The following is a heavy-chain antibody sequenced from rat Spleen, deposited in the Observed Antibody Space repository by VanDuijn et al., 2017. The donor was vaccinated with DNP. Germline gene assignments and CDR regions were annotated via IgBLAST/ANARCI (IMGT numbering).Heavy chain of an antibody. CDR3: ERQELQWSHFDS. CDR1: GFSFSDYY. Sequence: EVQLVESGGGFVQPGRSLKLSCAASGFSFSDYYMAWVRQAPGKSLEWVASISYEGTNIYYGDSVKGRFTISRDNAKSTLSLQMISLRSEDMATYYCERQELQWSHFDSWGQGVMVTVSS. J-gene: IGHJ2*01. V-gene: IGHV5-22*01. CDR2: ISYEGTNI. D-gene: IGHD1-1*01.